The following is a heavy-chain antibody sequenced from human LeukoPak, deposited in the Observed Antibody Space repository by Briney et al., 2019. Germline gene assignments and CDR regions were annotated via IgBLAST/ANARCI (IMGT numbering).Heavy chain of an antibody. V-gene: IGHV1-46*01. CDR1: GYTFTSYY. Sequence: APVKVSCKASGYTFTSYYMHWVRQAPGQGLEWMGIINPSGGSTTYAQNFQGRVTMTRDTSTSTVYMELISLRSEDTAVYYCARGGRALNYYGSGSYSYPYDSWGQGTLVTVSS. CDR2: INPSGGST. CDR3: ARGGRALNYYGSGSYSYPYDS. D-gene: IGHD3-10*01. J-gene: IGHJ4*02.